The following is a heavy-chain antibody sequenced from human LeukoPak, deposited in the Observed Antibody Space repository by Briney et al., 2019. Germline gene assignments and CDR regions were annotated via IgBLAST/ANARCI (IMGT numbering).Heavy chain of an antibody. J-gene: IGHJ4*02. CDR2: IYYSGST. Sequence: PSETLSLTCTVSGGSISSYYWSWLRQPPGKGLEWIGYIYYSGSTNYNPSLKSRVTISVDTSKNQFSLKLSSVTAADTAVYYCARGGSIMITFGGVIPPFDYWGQGTLVTVSS. CDR3: ARGGSIMITFGGVIPPFDY. CDR1: GGSISSYY. D-gene: IGHD3-16*02. V-gene: IGHV4-59*01.